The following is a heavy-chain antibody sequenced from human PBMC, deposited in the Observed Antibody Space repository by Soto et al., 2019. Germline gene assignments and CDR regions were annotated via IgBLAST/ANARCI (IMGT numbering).Heavy chain of an antibody. CDR2: TYYRSKWYN. CDR3: ARARYCSGGTCYIPFDY. CDR1: GDSVSSNSAA. Sequence: QVQLQQSGPGLVKPSQTLSLTCAISGDSVSSNSAAWNWIRQSPSRGLEWLGRTYYRSKWYNDYSVSVKSRITINPDTSKNHFSPQLNSVTPEDTAVYYCARARYCSGGTCYIPFDYWGQGTLVTVSS. J-gene: IGHJ4*02. V-gene: IGHV6-1*01. D-gene: IGHD2-15*01.